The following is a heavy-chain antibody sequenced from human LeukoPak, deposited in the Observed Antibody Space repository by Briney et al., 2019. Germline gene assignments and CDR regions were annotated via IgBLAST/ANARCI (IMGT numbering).Heavy chain of an antibody. Sequence: ASVKVSCKASGYTFTSYSMHWVRQAPGQGLEWVGIINPCDGGISYAQRLQGRITVTMDTSTSTVYMELSSLRSEDTAVYYCFTGGPDYWGQGTLVTVSS. D-gene: IGHD2-8*02. J-gene: IGHJ4*02. V-gene: IGHV1-46*04. CDR2: INPCDGGI. CDR1: GYTFTSYS. CDR3: FTGGPDY.